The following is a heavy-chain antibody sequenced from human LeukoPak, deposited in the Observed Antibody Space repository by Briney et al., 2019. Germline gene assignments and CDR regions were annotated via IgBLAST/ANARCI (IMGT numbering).Heavy chain of an antibody. J-gene: IGHJ4*02. CDR3: AKDQGDGYNPFDY. V-gene: IGHV3-23*01. CDR2: ISGSGGST. Sequence: GGSLRLSCAASGFTFSSYSMNWVRQAPGKGLEWVSAISGSGGSTYYADSVKGRFTISRDNSKNTLYLQMNSLRAEDTAVYYCAKDQGDGYNPFDYWGQGTLVTVSS. D-gene: IGHD5-24*01. CDR1: GFTFSSYS.